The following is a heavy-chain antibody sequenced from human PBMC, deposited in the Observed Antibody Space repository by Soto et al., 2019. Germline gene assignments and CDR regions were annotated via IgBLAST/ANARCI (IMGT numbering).Heavy chain of an antibody. D-gene: IGHD2-15*01. CDR3: TRESSLYCSGGSCYSGPDWFDP. CDR1: GFTLGDYA. CDR2: IRSKAYGGTT. J-gene: IGHJ5*02. V-gene: IGHV3-49*03. Sequence: GGSLRLSCTASGFTLGDYAMSWFRQAPGKGLEWVGFIRSKAYGGTTEYAASVKGRFTISRDDSKSIAYLQMNSLKTEDTAVYYCTRESSLYCSGGSCYSGPDWFDPWGQGTLVTVSS.